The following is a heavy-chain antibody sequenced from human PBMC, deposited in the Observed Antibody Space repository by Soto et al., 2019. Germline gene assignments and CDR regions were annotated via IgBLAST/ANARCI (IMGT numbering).Heavy chain of an antibody. V-gene: IGHV3-23*04. J-gene: IGHJ4*02. D-gene: IGHD6-13*01. CDR1: GFTFSSYA. Sequence: EVQLVESGGGLVQPGGSLRLSCAASGFTFSSYAMSWVRQAPGKGLEWVSAISGSGGSTYYANSVKGRFTISRDNSKKKLYLQMNSLRAEGTAGYYCANGGPAAAVYCDYWGQGNLVTVSS. CDR3: ANGGPAAAVYCDY. CDR2: ISGSGGST.